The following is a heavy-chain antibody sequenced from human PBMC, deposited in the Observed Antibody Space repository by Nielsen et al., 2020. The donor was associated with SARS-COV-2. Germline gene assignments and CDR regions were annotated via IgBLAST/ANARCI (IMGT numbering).Heavy chain of an antibody. Sequence: WVRQAPGQGLEWMGIINTTAGSTTYAQKFQGRVTMTRDTSTHTVFMELSSLRSEDTAVYYCASSNCSSTSCYRLYYGMDVWGQGTTVTVSS. V-gene: IGHV1-46*01. CDR2: INTTAGST. J-gene: IGHJ6*02. D-gene: IGHD2-2*01. CDR3: ASSNCSSTSCYRLYYGMDV.